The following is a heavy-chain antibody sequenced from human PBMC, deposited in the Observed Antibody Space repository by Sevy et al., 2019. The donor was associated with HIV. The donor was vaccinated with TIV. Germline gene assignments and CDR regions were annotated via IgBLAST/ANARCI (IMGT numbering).Heavy chain of an antibody. J-gene: IGHJ4*02. V-gene: IGHV1-8*01. Sequence: ASVKVSCKASGYTFTNYDIIWVRQATGQGLEWMGWMNPNSDDTGYAQKFQGRVTLTRDTSISTAYMELSSLRSEDTAVYYCARLMAGGYSYWWGQGTLVTVSS. CDR3: ARLMAGGYSYW. CDR1: GYTFTNYD. CDR2: MNPNSDDT. D-gene: IGHD5-18*01.